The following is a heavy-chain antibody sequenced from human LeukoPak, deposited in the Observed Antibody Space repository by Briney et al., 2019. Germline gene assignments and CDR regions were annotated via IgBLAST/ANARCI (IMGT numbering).Heavy chain of an antibody. CDR2: INHSGST. D-gene: IGHD4/OR15-4a*01. CDR1: GGSFSGYY. CDR3: ARDTKVLERRKNWFDP. J-gene: IGHJ5*02. V-gene: IGHV4-34*01. Sequence: SETLSLTCAVYGGSFSGYYWSWIRQPPGKGLEWIGEINHSGSTNYNPSLKSRVTISVDTSKNQFSLKLSSVTAADTAVYYCARDTKVLERRKNWFDPWGQGTLVTVSS.